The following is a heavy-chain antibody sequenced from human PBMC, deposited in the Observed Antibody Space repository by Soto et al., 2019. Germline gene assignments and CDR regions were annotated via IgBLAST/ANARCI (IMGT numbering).Heavy chain of an antibody. Sequence: QVQLVQSGAEVKKPGASVKVSCKASGYTFTSYGISWVRQAPGQGREWMGWISAYNGNTNYAQKLQGRVTMTTDTSTSTAYMELRSLRSDDTAVYYCARDLWARRTYYDGMDVWGQGTTVTVSS. J-gene: IGHJ6*02. CDR3: ARDLWARRTYYDGMDV. D-gene: IGHD3-10*01. CDR1: GYTFTSYG. CDR2: ISAYNGNT. V-gene: IGHV1-18*01.